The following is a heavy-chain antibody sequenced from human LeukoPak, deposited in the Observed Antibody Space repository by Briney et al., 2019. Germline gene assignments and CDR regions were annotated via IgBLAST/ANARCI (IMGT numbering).Heavy chain of an antibody. CDR2: IRYDGSDI. J-gene: IGHJ4*02. Sequence: PGGSLRLSCAASRFVFPSHGMHWVRQAPGKGLEWVAFIRYDGSDIYYADSVKGRFTISRDNSKKTLYLQLHSLRPDGTAVYYCVRDTSVGAAYFDVWGQGALVTVSS. D-gene: IGHD2-15*01. CDR1: RFVFPSHG. V-gene: IGHV3-30*02. CDR3: VRDTSVGAAYFDV.